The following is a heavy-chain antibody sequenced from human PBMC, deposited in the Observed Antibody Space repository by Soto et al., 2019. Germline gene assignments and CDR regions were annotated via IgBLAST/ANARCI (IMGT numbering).Heavy chain of an antibody. V-gene: IGHV1-8*02. D-gene: IGHD3-10*01. J-gene: IGHJ5*02. CDR2: MNPNSGNT. CDR3: ARGGRGVLLWFGELLYPHNWFDP. Sequence: GASVKVSCKASGYTFTSYDINWVRQATGQGLEWMGWMNPNSGNTGYAQKFQGRVTMTRNTSISTAYMELSSLRSEDTAVYYCARGGRGVLLWFGELLYPHNWFDPWGQGTLVTVSS. CDR1: GYTFTSYD.